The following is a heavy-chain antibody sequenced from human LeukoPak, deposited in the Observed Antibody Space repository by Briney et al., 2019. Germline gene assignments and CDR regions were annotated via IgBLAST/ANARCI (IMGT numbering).Heavy chain of an antibody. D-gene: IGHD2-2*01. CDR3: AKDPYGTRYFDY. CDR1: GFSFSSHA. Sequence: PGGSLRVSCAASGFSFSSHALSWVRQAPGKRLEWVSSLSGSGYNTYYADSVKGRFTISRDNSKNTVYLQMNSLRAEDTAVYYCAKDPYGTRYFDYWGQGTLVTVSS. J-gene: IGHJ4*02. CDR2: LSGSGYNT. V-gene: IGHV3-23*01.